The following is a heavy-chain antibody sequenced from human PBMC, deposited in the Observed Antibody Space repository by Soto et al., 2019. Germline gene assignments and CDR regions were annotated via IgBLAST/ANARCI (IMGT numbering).Heavy chain of an antibody. CDR3: ASSNDYGWDY. D-gene: IGHD3-10*01. CDR2: IYHSGST. V-gene: IGHV4-4*02. J-gene: IGHJ4*02. CDR1: SGSIRSSNW. Sequence: SETLSLTCAVSSGSIRSSNWWSWVRQLPGKGLEWIGEIYHSGSTNYNPSLKSRVTMSVDKAKNQFSLQLSSVTAADTAVYYCASSNDYGWDYWGQGTLVTVS.